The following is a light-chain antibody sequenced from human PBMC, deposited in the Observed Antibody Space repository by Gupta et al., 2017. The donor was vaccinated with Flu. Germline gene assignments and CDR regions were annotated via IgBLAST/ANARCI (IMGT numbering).Light chain of an antibody. Sequence: DVVMTQSPLLLPVTLGQPASISCRSSQSLVYTDGNTYLNWFQQRPGQSPRRLIYEVSNRDSGVPDRFSGSGSGSGTDFTLKISRVEADDVGLYYCMRGTHPWTFGQGTKLEIK. J-gene: IGKJ2*02. CDR3: MRGTHPWT. V-gene: IGKV2-30*01. CDR2: EVS. CDR1: QSLVYTDGNTY.